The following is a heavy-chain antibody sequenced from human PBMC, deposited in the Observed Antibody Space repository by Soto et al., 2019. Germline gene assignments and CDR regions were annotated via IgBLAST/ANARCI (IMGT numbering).Heavy chain of an antibody. CDR2: IYYSGST. Sequence: SETLSLTCTVSGGSISSGGYYWSWIRQHPGKGLEWIGYIYYSGSTYYNPSLKSRVTISVDTSKNQVSLKLNSVTAADTAVYYCARGGPGYYGSGSYYPRWGQGALVTVSS. V-gene: IGHV4-31*03. CDR1: GGSISSGGYY. CDR3: ARGGPGYYGSGSYYPR. D-gene: IGHD3-10*01. J-gene: IGHJ4*02.